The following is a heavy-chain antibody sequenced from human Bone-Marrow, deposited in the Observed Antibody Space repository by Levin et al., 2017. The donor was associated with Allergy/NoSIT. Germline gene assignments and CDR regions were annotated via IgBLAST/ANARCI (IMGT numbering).Heavy chain of an antibody. CDR2: ISSSSSDT. CDR1: GFTFSDYY. Sequence: TGGSLRLSCAASGFTFSDYYMSWIRQAPGKGLEWVSYISSSSSDTNYADSVKGRITISRDNAKNSLYLQMNSLRAEDTAVYYCARAIWAGHDAFDIWGQGTMVTVSS. V-gene: IGHV3-11*05. J-gene: IGHJ3*02. D-gene: IGHD3-9*01. CDR3: ARAIWAGHDAFDI.